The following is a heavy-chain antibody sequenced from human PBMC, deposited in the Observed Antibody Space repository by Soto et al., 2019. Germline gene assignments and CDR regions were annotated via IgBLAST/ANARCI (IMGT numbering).Heavy chain of an antibody. V-gene: IGHV6-1*01. Sequence: SQTLSLTCVISGDSVSSNSAAWNWIRQSPSRGLEWLGRTYYRSKWYNDYAVSVKSRITINPDTSKNQFSLQLNSVTPEDTAVYYCARIWEESSGWTYYYYGMDVWGQGTTVTVS. D-gene: IGHD6-19*01. CDR3: ARIWEESSGWTYYYYGMDV. CDR2: TYYRSKWYN. J-gene: IGHJ6*02. CDR1: GDSVSSNSAA.